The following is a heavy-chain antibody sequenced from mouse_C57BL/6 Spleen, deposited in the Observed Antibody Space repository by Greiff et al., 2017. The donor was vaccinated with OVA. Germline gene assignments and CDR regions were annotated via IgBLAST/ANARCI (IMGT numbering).Heavy chain of an antibody. CDR1: GFSLTSYG. J-gene: IGHJ1*03. Sequence: QVQLQQSGPGLVQPSQRLSITCTVSGFSLTSYGVHWVRQSPGKGLEWLGVIWSGGSTDYNAAFISRLSISKDNSKSQVFFKMNSLQADDTAIYYCASPYYGSHYWYFDVWGTGTTVTVSS. V-gene: IGHV2-2*01. CDR2: IWSGGST. CDR3: ASPYYGSHYWYFDV. D-gene: IGHD1-1*01.